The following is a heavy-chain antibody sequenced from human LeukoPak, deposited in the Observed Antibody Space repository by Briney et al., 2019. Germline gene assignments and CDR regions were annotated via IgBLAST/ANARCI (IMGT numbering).Heavy chain of an antibody. CDR2: IKQDGSEK. CDR3: ARDRVPGYYGSGSYVC. J-gene: IGHJ4*02. D-gene: IGHD3-10*01. CDR1: GFTFSSYW. V-gene: IGHV3-7*01. Sequence: PGGSLRLSCAASGFTFSSYWMSWVRQAPGKGLEWVANIKQDGSEKYYVDSVRGRFSISRDSAKNSLYLQMNSLRAEDTAVYYCARDRVPGYYGSGSYVCWGQGTLVTVSS.